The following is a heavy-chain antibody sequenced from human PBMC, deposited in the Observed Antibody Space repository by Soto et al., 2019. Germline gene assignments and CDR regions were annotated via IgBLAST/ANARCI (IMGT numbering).Heavy chain of an antibody. CDR2: ISYDGSNK. V-gene: IGHV3-30*18. D-gene: IGHD3-3*01. CDR1: GFTFSSYG. J-gene: IGHJ4*02. CDR3: AKDTVRFLPQYYFDY. Sequence: GGSLRLSCAASGFTFSSYGMHWVRQAPGKGLEWVAVISYDGSNKYYADSVKGRFTISRDNSKNTLYLQMNSLRAEDTAVYYCAKDTVRFLPQYYFDYWGQGTLVTVSS.